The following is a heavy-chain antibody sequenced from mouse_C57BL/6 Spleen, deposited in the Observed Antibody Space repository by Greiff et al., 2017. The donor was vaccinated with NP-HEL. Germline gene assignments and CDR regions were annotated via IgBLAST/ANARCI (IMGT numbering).Heavy chain of an antibody. CDR2: INPNNGGT. J-gene: IGHJ4*01. D-gene: IGHD2-5*01. CDR3: ARGYYSNPYAMDY. Sequence: VQLQQSGPELVKPGASVKISCKASGYTFTDYYMNWVKQSHGKSLEWIGDINPNNGGTSYNQKFKGKATLTVDKSSSTAYMELRSLTSEDSAVYYCARGYYSNPYAMDYWGQGTSVTVSS. V-gene: IGHV1-26*01. CDR1: GYTFTDYY.